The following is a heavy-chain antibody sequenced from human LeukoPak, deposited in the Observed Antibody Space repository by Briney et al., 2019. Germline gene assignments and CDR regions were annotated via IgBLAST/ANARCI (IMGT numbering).Heavy chain of an antibody. CDR1: GGSISSYY. D-gene: IGHD5-12*01. CDR2: IYYSGST. Sequence: SETLSLTCAVSGGSISSYYWSWIRQPPGKGLEWIGYIYYSGSTNYNPSLKSRVTISVDTSKNQFSLKLSSVTAADTAVYYCARDGYSGNDGLWGQGTLVTVSS. V-gene: IGHV4-59*01. J-gene: IGHJ4*02. CDR3: ARDGYSGNDGL.